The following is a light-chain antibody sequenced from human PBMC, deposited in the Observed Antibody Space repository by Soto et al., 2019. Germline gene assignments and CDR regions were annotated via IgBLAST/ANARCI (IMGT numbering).Light chain of an antibody. Sequence: DIERTQSPSSLSASVGDRVAITCRASQSISSYLNWYQQKPGKDNKLMIYVESSLQGGVPSRFSGSGSGTDFTLTIGSLQPDDFATYYCKQSYSTQITVGKGPRRAIK. CDR3: KQSYSTQIT. CDR1: QSISSY. CDR2: VES. J-gene: IGKJ5*01. V-gene: IGKV1-39*01.